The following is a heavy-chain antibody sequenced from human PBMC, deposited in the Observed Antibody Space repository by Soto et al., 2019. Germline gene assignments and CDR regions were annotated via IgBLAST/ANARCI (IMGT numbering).Heavy chain of an antibody. CDR1: GGSLSSSSYY. J-gene: IGHJ4*02. V-gene: IGHV4-39*01. CDR3: ARLEGLATISYYFDF. D-gene: IGHD3-9*01. Sequence: PSETLSLTWTVSGGSLSSSSYYWGWIRQPPGKGLEWIGSIYYRGSTYYNPSLQTRVTISLDKSKSQFSLKLNSVTAADSAVYFCARLEGLATISYYFDFWGPGALVTVSS. CDR2: IYYRGST.